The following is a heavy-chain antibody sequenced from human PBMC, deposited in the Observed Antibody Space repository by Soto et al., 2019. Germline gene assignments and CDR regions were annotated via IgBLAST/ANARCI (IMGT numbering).Heavy chain of an antibody. CDR2: IYYSGST. Sequence: SETLSLTCTVSGGSISSSSYYWGWIRQPPGKGLEWIGSIYYSGSTYYNPSLKSRVTISVDTSKNQFSLKLSSVTAADTAVYYCALRSRGIWSSRGMDVWGQGTTVTVS. V-gene: IGHV4-39*01. CDR3: ALRSRGIWSSRGMDV. CDR1: GGSISSSSYY. J-gene: IGHJ6*02. D-gene: IGHD6-13*01.